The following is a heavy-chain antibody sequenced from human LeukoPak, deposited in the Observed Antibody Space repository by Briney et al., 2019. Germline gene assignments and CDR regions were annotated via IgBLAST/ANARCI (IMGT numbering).Heavy chain of an antibody. CDR3: ARGSCSGGSCYSAIFDH. Sequence: SETLSLTCTVSGGSISGYYWSWIRQPPGKGLEWIGYIYYSGSTKYNTSLKSRVSIPVDTSKNQFSLKLSSVTAADTAVYYCARGSCSGGSCYSAIFDHWGQGTLVTVSS. J-gene: IGHJ4*02. CDR1: GGSISGYY. D-gene: IGHD2-15*01. V-gene: IGHV4-59*01. CDR2: IYYSGST.